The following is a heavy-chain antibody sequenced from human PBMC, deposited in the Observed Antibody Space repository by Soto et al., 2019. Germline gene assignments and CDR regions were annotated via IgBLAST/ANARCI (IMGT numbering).Heavy chain of an antibody. CDR1: GLTSTNSA. D-gene: IGHD6-6*01. CDR3: EADGAVAARRFLDY. Sequence: SVKVCCKASGLTSTNSAVAWVRQDRGQRLEWMGWIVVGSGNIKSAEKYHERVTITRDTSTSTAYMEFSSLTSEDTSVYYCEADGAVAARRFLDYWGQGTLVTVSP. CDR2: IVVGSGNI. J-gene: IGHJ4*02. V-gene: IGHV1-58*01.